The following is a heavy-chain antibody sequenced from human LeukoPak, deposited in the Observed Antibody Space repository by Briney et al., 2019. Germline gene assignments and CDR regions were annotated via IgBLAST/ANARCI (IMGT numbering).Heavy chain of an antibody. J-gene: IGHJ5*02. Sequence: PSETLSLTCTVSGGSISSSSYYWGWIRQPPGKGLEWIGSIYYSGSTYYNPSLKSRVTISVDTSKNQFSLKLSSVTAADTAVYXXXRHFXRXWXQDIVVVVAASPAWFDPWGQGTLVTVSS. CDR3: XRHFXRXWXQDIVVVVAASPAWFDP. CDR2: IYYSGST. CDR1: GGSISSSSYY. D-gene: IGHD2-15*01. V-gene: IGHV4-39*01.